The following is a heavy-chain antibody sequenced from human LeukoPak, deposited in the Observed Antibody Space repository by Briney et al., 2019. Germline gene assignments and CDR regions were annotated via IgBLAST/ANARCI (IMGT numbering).Heavy chain of an antibody. CDR3: ASNWIPNSNWFDP. CDR2: IYYSGST. Sequence: PSETLSLTCTVSGGSIDSSTYYWGWIRQPPGKGLEGIGNIYYSGSTYYNPSLKSRVTISVDTSKNQFSLRLNSVTAADTAVYYCASNWIPNSNWFDPWGQGTLVTVSS. J-gene: IGHJ5*02. V-gene: IGHV4-39*01. D-gene: IGHD1-1*01. CDR1: GGSIDSSTYY.